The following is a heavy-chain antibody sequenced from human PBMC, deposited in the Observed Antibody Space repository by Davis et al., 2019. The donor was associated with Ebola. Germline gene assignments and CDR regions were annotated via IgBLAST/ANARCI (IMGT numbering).Heavy chain of an antibody. Sequence: PGGSLRLSCAASRFTFTNYAMNWVRQAPGKGLEWVSSISGSGSDTFYADSVKGRFTISRDNSKNTLYLQMNSLRAEDTAVYYCARDWSNWDFDYWGQGALVTVSS. V-gene: IGHV3-23*01. CDR3: ARDWSNWDFDY. J-gene: IGHJ4*02. CDR2: ISGSGSDT. D-gene: IGHD7-27*01. CDR1: RFTFTNYA.